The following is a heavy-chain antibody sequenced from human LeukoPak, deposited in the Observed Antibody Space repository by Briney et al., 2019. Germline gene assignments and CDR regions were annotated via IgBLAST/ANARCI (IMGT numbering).Heavy chain of an antibody. J-gene: IGHJ4*02. V-gene: IGHV1-69*13. Sequence: SVKVSCKASGGTFSSYAISWVRQAPGQGLEWMRGIIPIFGTANYAQKFQGRVTITADESTSTAYMELSSLRSEDTAVYYCARVFCSGGSCYSFDYWGQGTLVTVSS. CDR3: ARVFCSGGSCYSFDY. CDR2: IIPIFGTA. CDR1: GGTFSSYA. D-gene: IGHD2-15*01.